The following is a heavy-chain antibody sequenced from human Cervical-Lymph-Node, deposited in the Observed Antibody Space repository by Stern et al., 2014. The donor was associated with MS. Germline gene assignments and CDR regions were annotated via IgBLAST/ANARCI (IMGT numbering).Heavy chain of an antibody. D-gene: IGHD3-16*02. Sequence: QVQLQESGPGLVKPSQTLSLTCTVSSDSIRSGAYYWGWIRQHPGKGLECLGYIYRTGESYYSPSLKSRISISIDTSKNQFSLELHSVTAADTAVYYCARYDYIWGDYRGLMDVWGQGTTVTVSS. CDR1: SDSIRSGAYY. J-gene: IGHJ6*02. V-gene: IGHV4-31*03. CDR2: IYRTGES. CDR3: ARYDYIWGDYRGLMDV.